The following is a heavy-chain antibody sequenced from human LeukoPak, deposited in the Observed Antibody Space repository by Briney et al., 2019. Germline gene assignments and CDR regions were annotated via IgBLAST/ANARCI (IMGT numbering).Heavy chain of an antibody. J-gene: IGHJ4*02. D-gene: IGHD1-26*01. Sequence: GGSLRLSCAASGFTLSSHVMHWVRQAPGKGLEWVAGMWYDGSKEDYADSVKGRFTISRDMSKNTLNLQMNSLRVEDTAMFYCARDLSFGSLDFRGQGTMVTVSS. CDR1: GFTLSSHV. CDR2: MWYDGSKE. V-gene: IGHV3-33*01. CDR3: ARDLSFGSLDF.